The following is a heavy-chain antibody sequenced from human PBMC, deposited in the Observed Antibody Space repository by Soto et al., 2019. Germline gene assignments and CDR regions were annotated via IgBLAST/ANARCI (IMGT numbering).Heavy chain of an antibody. D-gene: IGHD3-3*01. CDR2: IRSKANSYAT. Sequence: GSLRLSCAASGFTFSGSAMHWVRQASGKGLEWVGRIRSKANSYATAYAASVKGRFTISRDDSKNTAYLQMNSLKTEDTAVYYCTGSYYDFWSGYQRHFDYWGQGTLVTVSS. CDR1: GFTFSGSA. J-gene: IGHJ4*02. CDR3: TGSYYDFWSGYQRHFDY. V-gene: IGHV3-73*01.